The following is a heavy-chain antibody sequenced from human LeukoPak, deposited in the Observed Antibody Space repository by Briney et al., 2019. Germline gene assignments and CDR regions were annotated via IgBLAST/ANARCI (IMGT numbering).Heavy chain of an antibody. CDR3: AREFKGYCTNGVCYNDAFDI. CDR2: IYYSGST. Sequence: SETLSLXCTVSGGSISSYYWSWSRQPPGKGLEWIGYIYYSGSTTYNPSLKSRVTISVDTSKNQFSLKLSSVTAADTAVYYCAREFKGYCTNGVCYNDAFDIWGQGTMVTVSS. D-gene: IGHD2-8*01. CDR1: GGSISSYY. V-gene: IGHV4-59*01. J-gene: IGHJ3*02.